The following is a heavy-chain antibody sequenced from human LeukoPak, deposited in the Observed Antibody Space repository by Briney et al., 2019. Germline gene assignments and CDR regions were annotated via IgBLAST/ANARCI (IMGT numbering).Heavy chain of an antibody. Sequence: ASVKVSCKASGYTFTSYGISWVRQAPGQGLEWMGWINAGNGNTKYSQKFQGRVTITRDTSASTAYMELSSLRSEDTAVYYCARDLYGDYGYYYYGMDVWGQGTTVTVSS. D-gene: IGHD4-17*01. CDR1: GYTFTSYG. V-gene: IGHV1-3*01. CDR3: ARDLYGDYGYYYYGMDV. CDR2: INAGNGNT. J-gene: IGHJ6*02.